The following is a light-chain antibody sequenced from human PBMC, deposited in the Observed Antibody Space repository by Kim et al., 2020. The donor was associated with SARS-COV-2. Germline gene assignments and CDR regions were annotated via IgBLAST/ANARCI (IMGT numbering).Light chain of an antibody. J-gene: IGLJ1*01. CDR3: QSYDSSLSGSGV. CDR1: SSNIGAGYD. CDR2: GNS. Sequence: VTSACTGSSSNIGAGYDVHWYQQLPGTAPKLIIYGNSNRPSGVPDRFSGSKSGTSASLAITGLQAEDEADYYCQSYDSSLSGSGVFGTGTKVTVL. V-gene: IGLV1-40*01.